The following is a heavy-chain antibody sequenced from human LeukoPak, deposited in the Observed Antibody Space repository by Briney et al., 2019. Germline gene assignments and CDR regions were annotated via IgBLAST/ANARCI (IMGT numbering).Heavy chain of an antibody. CDR1: GYTFTSYD. Sequence: ASVKVSCKASGYTFTSYDINWVRQAPGQGLEWMGWVNPKSGNTGYKQKFQARVTITRDTSTTTAYMELSSLTSDDTAVYYCARGSYYDSSGSIDYWGQGTLVTVSS. CDR3: ARGSYYDSSGSIDY. D-gene: IGHD3-22*01. J-gene: IGHJ4*02. CDR2: VNPKSGNT. V-gene: IGHV1-8*03.